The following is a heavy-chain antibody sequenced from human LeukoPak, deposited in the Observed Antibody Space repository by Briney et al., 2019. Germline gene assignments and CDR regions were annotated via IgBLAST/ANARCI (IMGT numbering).Heavy chain of an antibody. J-gene: IGHJ6*03. CDR2: ISSSSSYI. Sequence: GGSLRLSCAASGFTFSSYSMNWVRQAPGKGLEWVSCISSSSSYIYYADSVKGRFTISRDNAKNSLYLQMNSLRAEDTAVYYCARDHVGGYCSSTSCYRIYYYYMDVWGRGTTVTVSS. CDR1: GFTFSSYS. D-gene: IGHD2-2*01. CDR3: ARDHVGGYCSSTSCYRIYYYYMDV. V-gene: IGHV3-21*01.